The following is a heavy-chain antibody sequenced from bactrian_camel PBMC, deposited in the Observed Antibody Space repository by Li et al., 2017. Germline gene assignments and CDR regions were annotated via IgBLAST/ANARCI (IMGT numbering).Heavy chain of an antibody. D-gene: IGHD4*01. V-gene: IGHV3-2*01. Sequence: HVQLVESGGGLVQPGGSLRLSCAASGFTDNSYYMSWVRQAPGKGLEWVSSIYSDGSAGYYADSVRDRFTISRDSAQNILYLGMNSLKPEDSGMYYCAATRRAQRLCMHRARDMDYWGKGTQVTVS. CDR1: GFTDNSYY. J-gene: IGHJ7*01. CDR2: IYSDGSAG.